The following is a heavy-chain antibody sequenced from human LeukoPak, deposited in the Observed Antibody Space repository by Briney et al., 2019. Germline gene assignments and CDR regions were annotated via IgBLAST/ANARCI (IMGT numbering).Heavy chain of an antibody. V-gene: IGHV4-39*01. J-gene: IGHJ4*02. CDR3: ARRGYGTSRIDY. CDR1: GGSISSSSYY. D-gene: IGHD5-12*01. CDR2: IYYSGST. Sequence: SETLSLTCTVSGGSISSSSYYWGWIRQPPGKGLEWIGNIYYSGSTYYNPSLKSRVTISVDTSKNQFSLKLSSVTATDTAVYYCARRGYGTSRIDYWGQGTLVTVSS.